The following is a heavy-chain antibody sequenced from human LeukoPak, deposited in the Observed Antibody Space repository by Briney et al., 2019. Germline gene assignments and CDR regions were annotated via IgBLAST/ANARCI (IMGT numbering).Heavy chain of an antibody. CDR3: TTDPGDYEIY. J-gene: IGHJ4*02. D-gene: IGHD4-17*01. Sequence: GGSLRLSCAASGLTFRNAWMSWVRQAPGKGLEWVSRIKSKTDGGTVDYAPPVKGRFTISRDDSRNTLSLEMNFLKIEDTAVYYCTTDPGDYEIYWGQGTLVTVSS. CDR2: IKSKTDGGTV. V-gene: IGHV3-15*01. CDR1: GLTFRNAW.